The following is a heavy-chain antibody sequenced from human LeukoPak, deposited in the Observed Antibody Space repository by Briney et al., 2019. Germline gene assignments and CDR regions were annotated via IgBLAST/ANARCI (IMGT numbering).Heavy chain of an antibody. D-gene: IGHD2-2*01. J-gene: IGHJ4*02. CDR1: GFTFSSYW. Sequence: GGSLRLSCAASGFTFSSYWMSWVRQAPGKGLEWVANIKQDGSEKYYVDSVKGRFTISRDNAKNSLYLQMNSLRAEDTAVYYCARGEYCSSTSCYLFDYWGQGTLVTVSS. CDR3: ARGEYCSSTSCYLFDY. V-gene: IGHV3-7*01. CDR2: IKQDGSEK.